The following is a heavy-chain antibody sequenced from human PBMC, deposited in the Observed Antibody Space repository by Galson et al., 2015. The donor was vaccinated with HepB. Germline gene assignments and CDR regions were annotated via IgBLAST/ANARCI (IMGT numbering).Heavy chain of an antibody. D-gene: IGHD3-10*01. V-gene: IGHV3-15*07. CDR2: IKSRTDGGTT. CDR1: GFNFNKAW. CDR3: TRDSYGSGQSSKIYYYYGMDL. J-gene: IGHJ6*02. Sequence: SLRLSCAASGFNFNKAWMNWVRQAPGKGLEWVGRIKSRTDGGTTDYGAPVKGRFNISRDDSKTTVDLQMSSLKTEDTAVYFCTRDSYGSGQSSKIYYYYGMDLWGRGTTVTVSS.